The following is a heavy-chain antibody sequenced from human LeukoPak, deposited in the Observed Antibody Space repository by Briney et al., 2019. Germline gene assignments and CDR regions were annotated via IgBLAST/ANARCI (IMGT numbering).Heavy chain of an antibody. CDR2: ISISSSSV. V-gene: IGHV3-48*04. Sequence: GGSLRLSCAASGFTFSSYSMNWVRQAPGKGLEWVSYISISSSSVYYADSVKGRFTISRDNAKNSLYLQMNSLRAEDTAKYYCARDNLAAAGDDNFDFWGQGTMVTVSS. CDR1: GFTFSSYS. D-gene: IGHD6-13*01. J-gene: IGHJ3*01. CDR3: ARDNLAAAGDDNFDF.